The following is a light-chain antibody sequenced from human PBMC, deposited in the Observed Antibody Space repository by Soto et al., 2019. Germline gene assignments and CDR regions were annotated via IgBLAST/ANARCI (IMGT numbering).Light chain of an antibody. J-gene: IGKJ1*01. CDR1: QGITNY. Sequence: DLPMTQSPSSLSASVGDRVTITCRASQGITNYLAWYQQKPGKVPKLLIYAASTLQSGVPSRFSGSGFGTDFTLTISSLQPEDVATYYCQNYNSAPWTFGQGTKVEIK. CDR2: AAS. CDR3: QNYNSAPWT. V-gene: IGKV1-27*01.